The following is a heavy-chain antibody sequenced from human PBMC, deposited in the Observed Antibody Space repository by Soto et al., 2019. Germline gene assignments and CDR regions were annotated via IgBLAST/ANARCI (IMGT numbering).Heavy chain of an antibody. J-gene: IGHJ6*02. CDR2: IGTAGDT. CDR1: GFTFSSYD. Sequence: PGGSLRLSCAASGFTFSSYDMHWVRQATGKGLEWVSAIGTAGDTYYPGSVKGRFTISRENAKNSLYLQMNSLRAEDTAVYYCARERSIGYESSGLYYYGMDVWGQGTTVTVSS. V-gene: IGHV3-13*01. D-gene: IGHD3-22*01. CDR3: ARERSIGYESSGLYYYGMDV.